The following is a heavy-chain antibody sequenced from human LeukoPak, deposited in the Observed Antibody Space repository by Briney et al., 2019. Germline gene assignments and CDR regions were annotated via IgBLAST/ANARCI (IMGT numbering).Heavy chain of an antibody. D-gene: IGHD3-16*01. CDR2: IYYSGST. J-gene: IGHJ4*02. Sequence: PSETLSLTCTVSGGSISSGGYYWSWIRQHPGKGLEWIGYIYYSGSTYYNPSLKSRVTISVDTSKNQFSLKLSSVTAADTAVYYCARMSLGELLYWGQGTLVTVSS. CDR1: GGSISSGGYY. CDR3: ARMSLGELLY. V-gene: IGHV4-31*03.